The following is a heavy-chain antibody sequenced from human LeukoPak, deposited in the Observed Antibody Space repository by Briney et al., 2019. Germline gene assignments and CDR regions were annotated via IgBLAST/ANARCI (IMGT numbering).Heavy chain of an antibody. Sequence: SETLSLTCAVYGGSFSGYYWSWIRQPPGKGLEWIGEINHSGSTNYNPSLKSRVTISVDTSKNQFSLKLSSVTAADTAVYYCARSHYYDSSGSQNNWFDPWGQGTLVTVSP. D-gene: IGHD3-22*01. CDR1: GGSFSGYY. CDR2: INHSGST. J-gene: IGHJ5*02. V-gene: IGHV4-34*01. CDR3: ARSHYYDSSGSQNNWFDP.